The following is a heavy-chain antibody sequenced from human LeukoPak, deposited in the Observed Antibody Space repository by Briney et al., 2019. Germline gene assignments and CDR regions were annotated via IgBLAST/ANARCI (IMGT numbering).Heavy chain of an antibody. Sequence: GGSLRLSCAASGFTFSSYAMHWVRQAPGKGLEWVAVISYDGSNKYYADSVKGRFTISRDNSKNTLYLQMNSLRAEDTAVYYCAREYYSSSWPLFDYWGQGTLVTVSS. CDR1: GFTFSSYA. J-gene: IGHJ4*02. CDR2: ISYDGSNK. D-gene: IGHD6-13*01. CDR3: AREYYSSSWPLFDY. V-gene: IGHV3-30*04.